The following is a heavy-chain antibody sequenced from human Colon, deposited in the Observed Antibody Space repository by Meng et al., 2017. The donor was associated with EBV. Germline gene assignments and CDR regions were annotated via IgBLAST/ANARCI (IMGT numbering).Heavy chain of an antibody. CDR1: GYTFSTYT. D-gene: IGHD2/OR15-2a*01. J-gene: IGHJ5*02. CDR2: ISTNTGTP. V-gene: IGHV7-4-1*02. CDR3: ARGGNFDP. Sequence: VQLLQSWSELQKPGASGKVSCKASGYTFSTYTINWVRQAHGRGLEWMGWISTNTGTPTYTQGFTGRFVFSLDTSVSTAYLQISSLKAEDTAVYYCARGGNFDPWGQGTLVTVSS.